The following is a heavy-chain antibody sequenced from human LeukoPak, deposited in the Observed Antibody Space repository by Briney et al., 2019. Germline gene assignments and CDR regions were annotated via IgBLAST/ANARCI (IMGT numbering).Heavy chain of an antibody. CDR1: GFTFSSYW. V-gene: IGHV3-74*01. CDR2: INSDGSST. J-gene: IGHJ4*02. D-gene: IGHD3-22*01. Sequence: GGSLRLSCAASGFTFSSYWMHWVRQAPGKGLVWVSRINSDGSSTSYADSVRGRFTISRDNAKNTLYLQMNGLRAEDTAVYYCASDNYYDSSGYYFWGQGTLVTVSS. CDR3: ASDNYYDSSGYYF.